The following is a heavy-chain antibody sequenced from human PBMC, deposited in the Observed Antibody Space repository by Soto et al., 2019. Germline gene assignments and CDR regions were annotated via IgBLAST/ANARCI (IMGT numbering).Heavy chain of an antibody. J-gene: IGHJ6*02. CDR3: ANRGKPLMDV. CDR2: IYASNGYA. Sequence: VQLVQSGGEVKKPGASVKVSCKTSNYNYDSDGVTWVRQAPGQGLEWMGWIYASNGYANYAQKFQDRVTLTTDTSTRTAYMELRSLRSDDTAVYYCANRGKPLMDVWGQGTTVSVSS. V-gene: IGHV1-18*01. CDR1: NYNYDSDG.